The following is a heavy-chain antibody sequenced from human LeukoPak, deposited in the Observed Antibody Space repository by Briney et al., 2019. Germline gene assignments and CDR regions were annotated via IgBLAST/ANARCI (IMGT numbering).Heavy chain of an antibody. CDR1: GFTVSDNY. Sequence: GGSLRLSCAASGFTVSDNYMSWVRQAPGKGLEWASVLYSGGTTYYADPVKGRFTISRDNSKNTLYLQMSSLRAEDTAVYYCVRDRWPGLGDFWGQGTTVTVSS. CDR2: LYSGGTT. CDR3: VRDRWPGLGDF. V-gene: IGHV3-66*01. J-gene: IGHJ6*02. D-gene: IGHD6-19*01.